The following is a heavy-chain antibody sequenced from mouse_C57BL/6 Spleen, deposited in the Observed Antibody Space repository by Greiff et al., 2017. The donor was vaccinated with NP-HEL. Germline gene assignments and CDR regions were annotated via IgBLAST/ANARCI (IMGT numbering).Heavy chain of an antibody. D-gene: IGHD2-1*01. Sequence: VQLQQSGAELMKPGASVKLSCKATGYTFTGYWIEWVKQRPGHGLEWIGEILPGSGSTNYNEKFKGKATFTADTSSNTAYMQLSSLTTEDSAIYYCARGGIYYGNYGDAMDYGGQGTSVTVSS. CDR2: ILPGSGST. CDR3: ARGGIYYGNYGDAMDY. V-gene: IGHV1-9*01. J-gene: IGHJ4*01. CDR1: GYTFTGYW.